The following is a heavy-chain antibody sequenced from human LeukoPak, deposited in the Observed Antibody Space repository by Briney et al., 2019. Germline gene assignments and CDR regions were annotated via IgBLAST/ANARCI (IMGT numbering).Heavy chain of an antibody. J-gene: IGHJ5*02. Sequence: KPSETLSLTCAVSGYPISSGYYWGWIRRPPGKGLEWIGSIYHSGSTYYNPSLKSRVTISVDTSKNQFSLKLSSVTAADTAVYYCARQGVQPGFDPWGQGTLVTVSS. CDR2: IYHSGST. CDR3: ARQGVQPGFDP. D-gene: IGHD6-13*01. V-gene: IGHV4-38-2*01. CDR1: GYPISSGYY.